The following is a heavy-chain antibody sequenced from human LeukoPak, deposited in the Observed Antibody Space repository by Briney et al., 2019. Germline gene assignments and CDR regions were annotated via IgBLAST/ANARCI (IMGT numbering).Heavy chain of an antibody. J-gene: IGHJ4*02. Sequence: GGSLRLSCAASGFTFSRNWMHWVRQAPGKGLVWVSRVNTDGSDTVYADSVKGRFTISRDNAKNSLYLQMNSLRAEDTAVYYCARAVAGLDYWGQGTLVTVSS. D-gene: IGHD6-19*01. V-gene: IGHV3-74*01. CDR1: GFTFSRNW. CDR2: VNTDGSDT. CDR3: ARAVAGLDY.